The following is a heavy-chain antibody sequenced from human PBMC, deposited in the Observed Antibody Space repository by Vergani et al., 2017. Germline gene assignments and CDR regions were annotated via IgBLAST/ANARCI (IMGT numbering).Heavy chain of an antibody. CDR3: ARDQYGRVTIFGVVPDAFDI. V-gene: IGHV1-69*18. CDR1: GGTFSSYA. Sequence: QVQLVQSGAEVKKPGSSVKVSCKASGGTFSSYAISWVRQAPGQGLEWMGRIIPIFGTANYAQKFQGRVTITADESTSTAYMELSSLRSEDTAVYYCARDQYGRVTIFGVVPDAFDIWGQGTMVTVSS. D-gene: IGHD3-3*01. CDR2: IIPIFGTA. J-gene: IGHJ3*02.